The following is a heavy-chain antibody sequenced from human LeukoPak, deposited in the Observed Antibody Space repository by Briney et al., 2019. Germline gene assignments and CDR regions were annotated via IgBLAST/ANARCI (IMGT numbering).Heavy chain of an antibody. CDR2: IYYSGST. Sequence: SETLSLTCTVSGGSISSYYWSWIRQPPGKGLEWVGYIYYSGSTNYNPSLKSRVTISVDTSKNQFSLKLSSVTAADTAVYYRARDNGQQLKNNWFDPWGQGTLVTVSS. V-gene: IGHV4-59*01. CDR1: GGSISSYY. J-gene: IGHJ5*02. CDR3: ARDNGQQLKNNWFDP. D-gene: IGHD6-13*01.